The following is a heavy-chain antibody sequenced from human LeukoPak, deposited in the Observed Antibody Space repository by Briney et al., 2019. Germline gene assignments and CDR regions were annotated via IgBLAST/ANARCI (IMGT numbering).Heavy chain of an antibody. V-gene: IGHV3-49*04. CDR2: IRSKPFGGTI. CDR3: TRNGDGHNFYYYYYMDV. D-gene: IGHD5-24*01. J-gene: IGHJ6*03. Sequence: PGGSLRLSCTASGFTSGDFAMSWVRQAPGKGLEWVGFIRSKPFGGTIKYAASVKGRFTFSRDDSKSIAYLQMNNLKTEDTAVYYCTRNGDGHNFYYYYYMDVWGKGTTVTISS. CDR1: GFTSGDFA.